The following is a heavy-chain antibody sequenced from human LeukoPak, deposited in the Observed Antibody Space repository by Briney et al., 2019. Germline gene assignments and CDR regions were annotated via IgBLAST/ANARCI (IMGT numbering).Heavy chain of an antibody. CDR3: AREYYDFWSGPAARYYFDY. Sequence: ASVKVSCKASGGTFSSYAISWVRQAPGQGLEWVGWISAYNGNTNYAQKLQGRVTMTTDTSTSTAYMELRSLRSDDTAVYYCAREYYDFWSGPAARYYFDYWGQGTLVTVSS. CDR1: GGTFSSYA. D-gene: IGHD3-3*01. CDR2: ISAYNGNT. J-gene: IGHJ4*02. V-gene: IGHV1-18*01.